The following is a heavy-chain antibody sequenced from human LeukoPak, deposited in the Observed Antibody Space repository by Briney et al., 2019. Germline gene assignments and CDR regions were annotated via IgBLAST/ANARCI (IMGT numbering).Heavy chain of an antibody. J-gene: IGHJ4*02. CDR2: INGDGSDT. Sequence: GGSLRLSCAASGFTLSTSWMHWVRHAPGKGLVWVSRINGDGSDTNYADFVKGRFTISRDSAKNTLYLQMNSLRAEDTAMYYCVRDGEYSLGIDFDYWGQGTLVTVSP. CDR1: GFTLSTSW. V-gene: IGHV3-74*01. CDR3: VRDGEYSLGIDFDY. D-gene: IGHD5-12*01.